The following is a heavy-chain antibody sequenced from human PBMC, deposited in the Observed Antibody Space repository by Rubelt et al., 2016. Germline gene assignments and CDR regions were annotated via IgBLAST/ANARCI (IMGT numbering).Heavy chain of an antibody. Sequence: APGQGLEWMGWISVYNGNTKHSQKLQGRVTMTTDTSTSTAYMELRSLRSDDTAVYYCARVRFGDSWFDPWGQGTLVTVSS. V-gene: IGHV1-18*01. D-gene: IGHD3-10*01. J-gene: IGHJ5*02. CDR3: ARVRFGDSWFDP. CDR2: ISVYNGNT.